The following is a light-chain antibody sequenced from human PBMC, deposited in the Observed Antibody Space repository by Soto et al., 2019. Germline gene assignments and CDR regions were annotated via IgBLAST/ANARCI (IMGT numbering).Light chain of an antibody. CDR2: AAS. CDR1: ESISSTY. CDR3: QHYGRSPYT. V-gene: IGKV3-20*01. J-gene: IGKJ2*01. Sequence: DIVLTQSPATLSLSPGESATLSCRASESISSTYLAWYRQKPGQAPRLLIYAASTRATGIPDRFSGSGSVTDFTLTINRLEPEDFAVFYCQHYGRSPYTFGQGTKLEI.